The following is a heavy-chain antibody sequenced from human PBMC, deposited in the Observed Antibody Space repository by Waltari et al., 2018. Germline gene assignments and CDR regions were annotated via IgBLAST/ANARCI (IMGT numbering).Heavy chain of an antibody. CDR2: IKYDGSAT. J-gene: IGHJ4*02. CDR1: GFSFRAHW. V-gene: IGHV3-7*03. D-gene: IGHD2-2*01. CDR3: ARGSTGYVRVWDC. Sequence: EVQLMESGGGLVQPGGSLRLSCAASGFSFRAHWMTGVRQAPGKGLEWVANIKYDGSATYHVDSVNGRFTISRDNAKNSLYLQMNDVSAEDTAIYYCARGSTGYVRVWDCWGQGTVVTVSS.